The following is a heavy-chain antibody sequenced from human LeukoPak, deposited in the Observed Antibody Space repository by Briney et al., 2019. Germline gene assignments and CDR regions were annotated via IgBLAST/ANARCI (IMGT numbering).Heavy chain of an antibody. Sequence: ASVKVSCKASGYTFTSYYMHWVRQAPGQGLEWMGIINPSGGSTSYAQKFQGRVTMTRDTSTSTVYMELSSLRSEDTAVCYCARDLRRDGYDHWYFDLWGRGTLVTVSS. V-gene: IGHV1-46*01. CDR2: INPSGGST. D-gene: IGHD5-24*01. J-gene: IGHJ2*01. CDR1: GYTFTSYY. CDR3: ARDLRRDGYDHWYFDL.